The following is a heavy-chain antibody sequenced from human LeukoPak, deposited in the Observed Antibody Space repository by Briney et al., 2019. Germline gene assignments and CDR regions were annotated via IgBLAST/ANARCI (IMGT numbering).Heavy chain of an antibody. V-gene: IGHV3-74*01. D-gene: IGHD4-17*01. CDR3: VKKGQADDYGNPD. CDR2: INTDGSST. Sequence: PGGSLRLSCAASGFTFSSYWMHWVRQAPGKGLVWVSRINTDGSSTSYADSVKGRFTISRDNAKNTLYLQMNSLRAEDTAVYYCVKKGQADDYGNPDWGQGALVTVSP. J-gene: IGHJ4*02. CDR1: GFTFSSYW.